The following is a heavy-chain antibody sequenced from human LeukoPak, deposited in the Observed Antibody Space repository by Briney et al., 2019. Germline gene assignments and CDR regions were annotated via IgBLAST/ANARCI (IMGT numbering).Heavy chain of an antibody. CDR1: GGSISSGSSDYY. V-gene: IGHV4-39*01. CDR3: ARQFGSGLWYFDL. Sequence: SETLSLTCTVSGGSISSGSSDYYWGWIRQPPGKGLDWIGSISDSGRTYYNPSLKSRVTVSVDTSKNQFSLNLSSVTAADTAVYYCARQFGSGLWYFDLWGRGALVTVSS. D-gene: IGHD3-10*01. J-gene: IGHJ2*01. CDR2: ISDSGRT.